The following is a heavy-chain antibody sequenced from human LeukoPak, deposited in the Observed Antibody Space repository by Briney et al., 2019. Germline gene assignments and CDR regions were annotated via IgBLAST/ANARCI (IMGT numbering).Heavy chain of an antibody. CDR3: TTDPHYYDSSGYFFPPHS. CDR2: IKREPDGGTT. Sequence: PGGSLRLSRAASGFTFSNAWMSWVRQAPGKGLEWVGRIKREPDGGTTDYAAPVKGRFTISRDDLKNTLYLQMNSLKTEDTAVYYCTTDPHYYDSSGYFFPPHSWGQGTLVTVSS. D-gene: IGHD3-22*01. J-gene: IGHJ4*02. CDR1: GFTFSNAW. V-gene: IGHV3-15*01.